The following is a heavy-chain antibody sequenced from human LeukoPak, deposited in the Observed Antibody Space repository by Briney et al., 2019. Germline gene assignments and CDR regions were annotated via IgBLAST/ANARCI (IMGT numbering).Heavy chain of an antibody. D-gene: IGHD5-18*01. CDR3: ARDIGGGGYSYGYSVDY. Sequence: GASVTVSCMASGYTFTSYYMHWVRQAPGQGLEWMGIINPSGGSTSYTQMFQGRVTMTRDTSTSTVYMELSSLRSEDTAVYYCARDIGGGGYSYGYSVDYWGQGTLVTVSS. CDR2: INPSGGST. J-gene: IGHJ4*02. CDR1: GYTFTSYY. V-gene: IGHV1-46*01.